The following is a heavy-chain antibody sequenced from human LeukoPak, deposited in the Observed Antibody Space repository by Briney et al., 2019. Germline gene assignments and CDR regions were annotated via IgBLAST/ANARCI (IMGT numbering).Heavy chain of an antibody. CDR2: IYPGDSDT. D-gene: IGHD7-27*01. CDR1: GYSFTSYW. Sequence: GESLKISCKGSGYSFTSYWIGWVRQLPGKGLEWVAIIYPGDSDTKYSPSFQGQVTISADKSISTAYLQWSSLKASDTAMYYCARHERSGFDYWGQGTLVTVSS. V-gene: IGHV5-51*01. J-gene: IGHJ4*02. CDR3: ARHERSGFDY.